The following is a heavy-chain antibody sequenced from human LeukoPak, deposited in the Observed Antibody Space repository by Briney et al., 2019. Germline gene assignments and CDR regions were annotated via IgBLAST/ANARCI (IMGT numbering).Heavy chain of an antibody. CDR3: AKARTYYYDSSGYYIDY. J-gene: IGHJ4*02. CDR1: GFTFSSYS. CDR2: ISSSSSYI. D-gene: IGHD3-22*01. Sequence: PGGSLRLSCAASGFTFSSYSMNWVRQAPGKGLEWVSSISSSSSYIYYADSVKGRFTISRDNAKNSLYLQMNSLRAEDTAVYYCAKARTYYYDSSGYYIDYWGQGTLVTVSS. V-gene: IGHV3-21*04.